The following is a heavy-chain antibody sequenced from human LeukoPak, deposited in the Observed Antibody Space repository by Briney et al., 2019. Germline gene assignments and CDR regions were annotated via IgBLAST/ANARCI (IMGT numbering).Heavy chain of an antibody. V-gene: IGHV4-59*01. Sequence: SETLSLTCTVSGGSISSYYWSWIRQPPGKGLEWIGYIYYSGSTNYNPSLKSRVTISVDTSKNQFSLKLSSVTAADTAVYYCARGQGGGYSYGYYFDYWGQGTLVTVSS. D-gene: IGHD5-18*01. J-gene: IGHJ4*02. CDR3: ARGQGGGYSYGYYFDY. CDR1: GGSISSYY. CDR2: IYYSGST.